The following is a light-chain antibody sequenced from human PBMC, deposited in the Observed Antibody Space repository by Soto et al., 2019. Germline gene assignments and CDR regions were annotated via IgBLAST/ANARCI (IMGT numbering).Light chain of an antibody. Sequence: IEVTQSPSSLAASLGDRVTITCRASQTIGTYVNWYRQKSGAAPELLIYDASTLQSGVPSRFRGGASGTDFTLTISGLQPEDFATYYCLQERGYPRTFGQGTKVDI. V-gene: IGKV1-39*01. CDR2: DAS. J-gene: IGKJ1*01. CDR3: LQERGYPRT. CDR1: QTIGTY.